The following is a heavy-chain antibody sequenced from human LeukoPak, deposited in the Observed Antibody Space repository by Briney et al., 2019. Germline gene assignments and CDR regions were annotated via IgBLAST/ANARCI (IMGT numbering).Heavy chain of an antibody. Sequence: SVKVSCKASGGTFSSYAISWVRQAPGQGLEWMGGIIPIFSTANYAQKFQGRVTITADESTSTAYMELSSLRSEDTAVYYCARRRGYSYGTFDYWGQGTLVTVSS. CDR3: ARRRGYSYGTFDY. J-gene: IGHJ4*02. D-gene: IGHD5-18*01. CDR1: GGTFSSYA. CDR2: IIPIFSTA. V-gene: IGHV1-69*13.